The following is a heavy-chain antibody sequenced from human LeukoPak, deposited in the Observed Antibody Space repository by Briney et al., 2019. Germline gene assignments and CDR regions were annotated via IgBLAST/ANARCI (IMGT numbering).Heavy chain of an antibody. CDR3: ARGSRRGPAGYYDSSGYSYGGDYDY. V-gene: IGHV3-53*01. CDR2: FYSGGST. J-gene: IGHJ4*02. D-gene: IGHD3-22*01. CDR1: GFTVSSNY. Sequence: GGSLRLSCAASGFTVSSNYMSWVRQAPGKGLECGSVFYSGGSTYYPDAVKGRFTISRDNSKNTLYLQMNSLRAEDTAVYYCARGSRRGPAGYYDSSGYSYGGDYDYWGQGTLVTVSS.